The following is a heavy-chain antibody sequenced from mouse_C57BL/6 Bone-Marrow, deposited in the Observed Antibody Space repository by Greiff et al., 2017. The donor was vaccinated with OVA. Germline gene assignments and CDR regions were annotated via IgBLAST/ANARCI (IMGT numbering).Heavy chain of an antibody. CDR3: ARLGRKVPYFDY. CDR1: GFTFSDYY. D-gene: IGHD4-1*01. Sequence: EVHLVESEGGLVQPGSSMKLSCTASGFTFSDYYMAWVRQVPEKGLEWVANINYDGSSTYYLDSLKSRFIISRDNAKNILYLQMSSLKSEDTATYYCARLGRKVPYFDYWGQGTTLTVSS. V-gene: IGHV5-16*01. J-gene: IGHJ2*01. CDR2: INYDGSST.